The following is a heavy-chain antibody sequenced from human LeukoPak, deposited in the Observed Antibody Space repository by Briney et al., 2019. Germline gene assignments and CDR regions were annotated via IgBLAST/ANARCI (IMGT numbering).Heavy chain of an antibody. CDR3: ARDNMANGSGSYYFDY. CDR2: ISYDGSNK. CDR1: GFTFSSYA. D-gene: IGHD3-10*01. Sequence: PGGSLRLSCAASGFTFSSYAMHWVRQAPGKGLEWVAVISYDGSNKYYADSVKGRFTISRDNSKNTLYLQMNSLRAEDTAVYYCARDNMANGSGSYYFDYWGQGTLVTVSS. J-gene: IGHJ4*02. V-gene: IGHV3-30-3*01.